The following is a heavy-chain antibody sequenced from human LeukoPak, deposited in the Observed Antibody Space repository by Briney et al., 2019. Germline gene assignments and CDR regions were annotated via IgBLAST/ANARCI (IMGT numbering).Heavy chain of an antibody. Sequence: GGSLRLSCAASGFTFSDYYMSWIRQAPGKGLEWVSYISSSGSTIYYADSVKGRLTISRDNAKNSLYLQMNSLRAEDMAVYYCARLGATSKFDYWGQGTLVTVSS. J-gene: IGHJ4*02. CDR1: GFTFSDYY. CDR2: ISSSGSTI. V-gene: IGHV3-11*04. CDR3: ARLGATSKFDY. D-gene: IGHD1-26*01.